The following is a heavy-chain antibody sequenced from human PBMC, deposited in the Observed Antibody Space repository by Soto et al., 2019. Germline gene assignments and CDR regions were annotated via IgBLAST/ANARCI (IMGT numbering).Heavy chain of an antibody. CDR1: GFTFTTYG. CDR3: ARGGPLGTFDI. J-gene: IGHJ3*02. V-gene: IGHV1-18*01. Sequence: QVQLVQSGAEVMQPGASMKVSCKASGFTFTTYGITWVRQAPGQGLEWMGWISPYNGNKNPVQKLQGRVTMTTDTPTSTAYMELRSLRSDDTAVYYCARGGPLGTFDIWGQGTMVTVSS. CDR2: ISPYNGNK.